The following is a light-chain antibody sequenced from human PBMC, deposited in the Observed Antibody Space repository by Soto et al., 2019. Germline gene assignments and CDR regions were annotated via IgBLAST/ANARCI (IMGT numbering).Light chain of an antibody. V-gene: IGKV3-20*01. J-gene: IGKJ2*01. CDR2: AAS. CDR3: HHYGTSPPDT. CDR1: QTANSDY. Sequence: VVLTQSPGTLSLSPGERASLSCRASQTANSDYLAWYQQKPGRAPRLLIYAASRRASGIPDRFSGSGSVTDFTLTITRLDPEDFAVYYCHHYGTSPPDTFGQGTKLEIK.